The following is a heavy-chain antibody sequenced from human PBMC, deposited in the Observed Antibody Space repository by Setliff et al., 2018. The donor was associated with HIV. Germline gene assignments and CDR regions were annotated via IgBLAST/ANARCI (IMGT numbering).Heavy chain of an antibody. Sequence: PGGSLRLSCKASGFSFSNFAIHWVRQAPGRGLEWVTVISFDGTNRKYADSVKGRFSISRDNSKNTVNLQMTSLRGEDTAVYYCARGVRDSSGLYNGHIWGQGTKVTVSS. J-gene: IGHJ3*02. CDR3: ARGVRDSSGLYNGHI. V-gene: IGHV3-30*16. CDR1: GFSFSNFA. D-gene: IGHD3-22*01. CDR2: ISFDGTNR.